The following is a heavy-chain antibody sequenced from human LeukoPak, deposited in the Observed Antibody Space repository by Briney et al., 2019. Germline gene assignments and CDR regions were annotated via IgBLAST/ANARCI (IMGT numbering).Heavy chain of an antibody. D-gene: IGHD6-6*01. Sequence: SETLSLTCTVSGGSISSYYWGWIRQPPGNGLEWIGSIYSGSTYYNPSLKSRVTISVDTSKNQFSLKLSSVTAADTAVYYCARKGGGQLVNTRRWFDPWGQGTLVTVSS. V-gene: IGHV4-39*07. CDR1: GGSISSYY. CDR2: IYSGST. CDR3: ARKGGGQLVNTRRWFDP. J-gene: IGHJ5*02.